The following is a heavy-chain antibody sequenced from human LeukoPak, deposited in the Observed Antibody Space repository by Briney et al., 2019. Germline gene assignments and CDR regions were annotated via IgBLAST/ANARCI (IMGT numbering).Heavy chain of an antibody. CDR1: GFTFSSYA. V-gene: IGHV3-30-3*01. D-gene: IGHD1-14*01. Sequence: GRSLRLSCAASGFTFSSYAMHWVRQAPGKGLEWVAVISYDGSNKYYADSVKGRFTISRDNSKNTLYLQMNSLRAEATAVYYCASVTDQPYWGQGTLVTVSS. CDR2: ISYDGSNK. CDR3: ASVTDQPY. J-gene: IGHJ4*02.